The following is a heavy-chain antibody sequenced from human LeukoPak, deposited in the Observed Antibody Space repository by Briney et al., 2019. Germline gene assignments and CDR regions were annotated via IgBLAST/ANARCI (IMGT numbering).Heavy chain of an antibody. J-gene: IGHJ4*02. CDR2: ITGSGGST. CDR1: GFTLCSYA. Sequence: PWGALRISCAAPGFTLCSYAMSWVRPAPGKGRDRVSSITGSGGSTYYADSVKGRFTISRDNSKNTLFLQMTSLRAEDTAVYHCAKVYSIDAYNYPFDYWGQGTLVTVSS. V-gene: IGHV3-23*01. CDR3: AKVYSIDAYNYPFDY. D-gene: IGHD5-24*01.